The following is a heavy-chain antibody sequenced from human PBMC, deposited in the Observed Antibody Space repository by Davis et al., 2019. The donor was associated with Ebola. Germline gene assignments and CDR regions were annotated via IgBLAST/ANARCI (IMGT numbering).Heavy chain of an antibody. J-gene: IGHJ4*02. CDR1: GGSISSSSYY. D-gene: IGHD2-15*01. CDR3: ASLAVVAASDY. V-gene: IGHV4-39*01. Sequence: PSETLSLTCTVSGGSISSSSYYWGWIRQPPGKGLEWIGSVYYSGSTYYNPSLKSRVTISVDTSKNQFSLKLSSVTAADTAVYYCASLAVVAASDYWGQGTLVTVSS. CDR2: VYYSGST.